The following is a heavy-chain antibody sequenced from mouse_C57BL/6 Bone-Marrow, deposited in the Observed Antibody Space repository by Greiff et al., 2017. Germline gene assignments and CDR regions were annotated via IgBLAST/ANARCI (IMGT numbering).Heavy chain of an antibody. CDR3: ARRVYYYGNHWYFDV. Sequence: QVTLKESGPGILQSSQTLSLTCSFSGFSLSTSGMGVSWIRQPSGKGLEWLAHIYWDDDKRYNPSLKSRRTISKDTSSTQVFLKITSVDTADTATYYCARRVYYYGNHWYFDVWGIGTTVTVSS. D-gene: IGHD1-1*01. CDR1: GFSLSTSGMG. CDR2: IYWDDDK. V-gene: IGHV8-12*01. J-gene: IGHJ1*03.